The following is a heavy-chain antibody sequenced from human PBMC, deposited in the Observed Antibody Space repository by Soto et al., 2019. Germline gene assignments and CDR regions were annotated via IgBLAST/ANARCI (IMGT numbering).Heavy chain of an antibody. CDR3: AKLETRAHTGY. D-gene: IGHD4-17*01. CDR2: ISYDGAAT. V-gene: IGHV3-23*01. Sequence: GGSLRLSXAGSGFIFSSYAMIWVRQAPGKGLEWVSAISYDGAATYYADSVKGRFTISRDNSRNTLYLQMNNLRAEDTAIYYCAKLETRAHTGYWGQGTLVTVSS. J-gene: IGHJ4*02. CDR1: GFIFSSYA.